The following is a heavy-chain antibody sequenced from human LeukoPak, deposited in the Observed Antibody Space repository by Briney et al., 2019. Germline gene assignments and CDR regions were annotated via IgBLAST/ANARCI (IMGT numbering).Heavy chain of an antibody. CDR2: INPSGGST. V-gene: IGHV1-46*03. Sequence: GASVKVSCKASGYTFTNYYIHWVRQAPGQGLEWMGIINPSGGSTSYAQKFQGRVTMTRDTSTSTAYMYLSSLRSEDTAMYYCARVGTFADYWGQGTLVTVSS. D-gene: IGHD1-7*01. CDR1: GYTFTNYY. J-gene: IGHJ4*02. CDR3: ARVGTFADY.